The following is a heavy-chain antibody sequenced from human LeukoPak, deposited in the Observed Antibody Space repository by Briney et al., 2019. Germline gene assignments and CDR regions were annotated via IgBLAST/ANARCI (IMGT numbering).Heavy chain of an antibody. CDR3: AKILVLFRHYYDSSGPVV. Sequence: GGSLRLSCAASGFTFSSYAMSWVRQAPGKGLEWVSAISGSGGSTYYADSVKGRFTISRDNSKNTLYLQMNSLRAEDTAVYYCAKILVLFRHYYDSSGPVVWGQGTLVTVSS. D-gene: IGHD3-22*01. V-gene: IGHV3-23*01. CDR2: ISGSGGST. CDR1: GFTFSSYA. J-gene: IGHJ4*02.